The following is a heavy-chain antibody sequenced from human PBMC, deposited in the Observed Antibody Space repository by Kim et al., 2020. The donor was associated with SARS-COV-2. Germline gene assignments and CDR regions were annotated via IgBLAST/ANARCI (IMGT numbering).Heavy chain of an antibody. D-gene: IGHD3-16*01. V-gene: IGHV3-23*01. CDR2: T. Sequence: TYDADSVKARFTISRDNSKNTLYLQMNSLRAEDTAVYYCAKRWGAGWFDYWGQGTLVTVSS. J-gene: IGHJ4*02. CDR3: AKRWGAGWFDY.